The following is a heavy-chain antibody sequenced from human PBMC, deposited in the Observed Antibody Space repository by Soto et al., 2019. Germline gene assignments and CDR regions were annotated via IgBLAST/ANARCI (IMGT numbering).Heavy chain of an antibody. D-gene: IGHD2-21*02. CDR3: AREVVTSIGWFDP. Sequence: SETLSLTCSVSGGSVTSGSYCWTWIRQPPGKGLELVGYIYHSGSTNYNPSLESRVTISVDTSKNQFSLKVRSVTAADTAVYYCAREVVTSIGWFDPWGQGTLVTVSS. CDR2: IYHSGST. J-gene: IGHJ5*02. CDR1: GGSVTSGSYC. V-gene: IGHV4-61*01.